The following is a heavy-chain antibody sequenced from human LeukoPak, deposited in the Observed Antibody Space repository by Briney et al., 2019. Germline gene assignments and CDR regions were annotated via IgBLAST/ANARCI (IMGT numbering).Heavy chain of an antibody. CDR3: ARDTSNPPTYFDY. CDR1: GGSISSSSYY. J-gene: IGHJ4*02. CDR2: IYYSGST. D-gene: IGHD1-26*01. V-gene: IGHV4-39*07. Sequence: NPSETLSLTCTVSGGSISSSSYYWGWIRQPPGKGLEWIGSIYYSGSTYYNPSLKSRVTISVDTSKNQFSLKLSSVAAADTAVYYCARDTSNPPTYFDYWGQGTLVTVSS.